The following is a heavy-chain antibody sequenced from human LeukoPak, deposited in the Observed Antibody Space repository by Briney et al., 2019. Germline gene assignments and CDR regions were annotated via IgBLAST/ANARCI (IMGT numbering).Heavy chain of an antibody. CDR2: ISTSGGNT. CDR3: AKRGVVIRVILVGFHKQAYYFDS. CDR1: GFTFSSNA. J-gene: IGHJ4*02. D-gene: IGHD3-10*01. Sequence: GGSLRLSCAGSGFTFSSNALSWVRQAPGKGLEWVSAISTSGGNTYYADSVKGRFTISRDNAKNTLYLQMNSLRAEDTAVYFCAKRGVVIRVILVGFHKQAYYFDSWGQGALVTVSS. V-gene: IGHV3-23*01.